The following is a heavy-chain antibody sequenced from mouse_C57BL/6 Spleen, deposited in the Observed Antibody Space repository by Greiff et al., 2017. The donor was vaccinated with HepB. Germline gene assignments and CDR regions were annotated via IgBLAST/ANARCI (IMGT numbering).Heavy chain of an antibody. D-gene: IGHD1-1*01. J-gene: IGHJ3*01. CDR1: GYTFTDYY. V-gene: IGHV1-26*01. CDR2: INPNNGGT. CDR3: ATEYYYGSSEACFAY. Sequence: VQLQQSGPELVKPGASVKISCKASGYTFTDYYMNWVKQSHGKSLEWIGDINPNNGGTSYNQKFTGKATLTVDKSSSTAYMELRSLTSEDSAVYYCATEYYYGSSEACFAYWGQGTLVTVSA.